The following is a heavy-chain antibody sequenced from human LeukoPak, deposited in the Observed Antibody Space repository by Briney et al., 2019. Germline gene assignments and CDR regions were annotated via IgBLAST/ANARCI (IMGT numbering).Heavy chain of an antibody. CDR3: AREVEMATIIYFDY. D-gene: IGHD5-24*01. V-gene: IGHV3-7*01. CDR1: GFTFSSYW. J-gene: IGHJ4*02. Sequence: GGSLRLSCAASGFTFSSYWMSWVRQAPGKGLEWVANIKQDGSEKYYVDSVKGRFTISRDNAKNSLYLQMNSLRAEDTAVYYRAREVEMATIIYFDYWGQGTLVTVSS. CDR2: IKQDGSEK.